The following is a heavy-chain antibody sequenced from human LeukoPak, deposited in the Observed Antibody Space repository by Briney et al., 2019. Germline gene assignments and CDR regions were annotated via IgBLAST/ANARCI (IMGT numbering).Heavy chain of an antibody. CDR1: GGSISSGGYP. D-gene: IGHD3-10*01. Sequence: SETLSLTCAVSGGSISSGGYPWSWIRQPPGKGLEWIGYIYHSGSTYYNPSLKSRVTISVDRSKNQFSLKLSSVTAADTAVYYCARDGGYYGSGTFDYWGQGTLVTVSS. J-gene: IGHJ4*02. CDR2: IYHSGST. CDR3: ARDGGYYGSGTFDY. V-gene: IGHV4-30-2*01.